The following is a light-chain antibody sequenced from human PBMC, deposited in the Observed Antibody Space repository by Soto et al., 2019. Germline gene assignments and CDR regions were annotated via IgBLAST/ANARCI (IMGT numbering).Light chain of an antibody. CDR3: QQYNNWWT. CDR2: GAS. Sequence: EIVMTQSPATLSVSPGERATLSCRASQSVSSNLAWYQQKPRQAPRLLIYGASTRATGIPDRFSGSGSGTEFTLTISRLQSEDFAVYYCQQYNNWWTFGQGTKVEIK. J-gene: IGKJ1*01. CDR1: QSVSSN. V-gene: IGKV3-15*01.